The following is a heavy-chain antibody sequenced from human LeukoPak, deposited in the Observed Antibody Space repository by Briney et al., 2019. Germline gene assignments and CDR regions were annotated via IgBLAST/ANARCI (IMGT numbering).Heavy chain of an antibody. V-gene: IGHV3-73*01. J-gene: IGHJ4*02. CDR1: GFTFSGSS. D-gene: IGHD3-22*01. CDR2: IRSKANSYAT. Sequence: PGGSLRLSCAASGFTFSGSSMHWVRQASGKGLEWVGRIRSKANSYATAYAASVKGRFTISRDDSKNTAYLQMNSLKTEDTAVYYCTRPTGSYYYDSSGYKDYWGQGTLVTVSS. CDR3: TRPTGSYYYDSSGYKDY.